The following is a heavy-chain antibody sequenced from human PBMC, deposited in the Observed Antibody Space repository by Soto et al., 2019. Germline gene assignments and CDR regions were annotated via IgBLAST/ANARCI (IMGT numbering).Heavy chain of an antibody. CDR3: AREDGGSPFDY. CDR1: TFIFSNYA. V-gene: IGHV3-33*01. CDR2: IWYDGSNK. Sequence: QVQLVESGGGVVQPGGSLTLSCTASTFIFSNYAMHWVRQAPGKGLEWVAVIWYDGSNKYYGDSVKGRFTISRDNSKNTLDLQMNRLRAEDTAVYFCAREDGGSPFDYWGQGSLVIVSS. J-gene: IGHJ4*02. D-gene: IGHD1-26*01.